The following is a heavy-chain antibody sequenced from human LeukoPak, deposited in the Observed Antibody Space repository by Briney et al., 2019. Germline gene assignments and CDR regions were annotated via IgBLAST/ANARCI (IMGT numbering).Heavy chain of an antibody. CDR3: ARAVGYCSSTSCQRKLDY. V-gene: IGHV1-2*06. D-gene: IGHD2-2*03. J-gene: IGHJ4*02. Sequence: ASVKVSCKASGYTFTGYYMHWVRQAPGQGLEWMGRINPNSGGTNYAQKFQGRVTMTRDTSISTAYMELSRLRSDDTAVYYCARAVGYCSSTSCQRKLDYWGQGTLVTVSS. CDR1: GYTFTGYY. CDR2: INPNSGGT.